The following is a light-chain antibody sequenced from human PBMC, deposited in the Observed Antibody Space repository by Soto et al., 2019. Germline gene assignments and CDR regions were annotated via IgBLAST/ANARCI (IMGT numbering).Light chain of an antibody. CDR3: QQYGSSPKYT. V-gene: IGKV3-20*01. Sequence: EIVLTQSPGTLSLSPGERATLSCRASQSVSSSYLAWYQQKPGQAPRLLIYGASSRPTGIPDRFSGSGSGTDFTLTISRLEPEDFAVYYFQQYGSSPKYTFGQGTKLEI. CDR1: QSVSSSY. J-gene: IGKJ2*01. CDR2: GAS.